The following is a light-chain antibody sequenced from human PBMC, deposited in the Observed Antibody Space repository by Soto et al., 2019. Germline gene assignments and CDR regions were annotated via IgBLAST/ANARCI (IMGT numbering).Light chain of an antibody. Sequence: DIVMTQSPDSLGVSLGERATIKCKSSQSVLYSSNNKNYLAWYQQKPGQPPKLLIYWASTRESGVPDRFSGSGSGTDFTLTISSLQAEDVAVYYCQQYYSTPTWTFGQGTKVEIK. J-gene: IGKJ1*01. CDR3: QQYYSTPTWT. V-gene: IGKV4-1*01. CDR2: WAS. CDR1: QSVLYSSNNKNY.